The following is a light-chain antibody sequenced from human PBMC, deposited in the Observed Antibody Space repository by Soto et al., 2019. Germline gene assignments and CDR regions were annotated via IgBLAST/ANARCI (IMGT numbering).Light chain of an antibody. CDR1: QAVPNN. Sequence: DIHLTHSPSFLSASVVDRVTITCRPSQAVPNNMAWYQQKPGKPPKLLIYEESTLHSGVPSRFSGRKSGTQFTLTIDSLQPEDFATYYCQQVKTYPRTFGGGTKV. V-gene: IGKV1-9*01. CDR2: EES. J-gene: IGKJ4*01. CDR3: QQVKTYPRT.